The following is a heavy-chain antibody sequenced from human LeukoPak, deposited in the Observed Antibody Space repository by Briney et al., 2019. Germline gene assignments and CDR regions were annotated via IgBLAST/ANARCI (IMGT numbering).Heavy chain of an antibody. J-gene: IGHJ4*02. V-gene: IGHV3-53*01. D-gene: IGHD4-11*01. Sequence: GGSLRLSCAASWFTVSSNYMSWVRQAPGKGLEWVSVIYSGGSTYYADSVKGRFTISRDNSKDTLYLQMNSLRAEDTAVYYCATGRRLQLDYWGQGTLVTVSS. CDR1: WFTVSSNY. CDR2: IYSGGST. CDR3: ATGRRLQLDY.